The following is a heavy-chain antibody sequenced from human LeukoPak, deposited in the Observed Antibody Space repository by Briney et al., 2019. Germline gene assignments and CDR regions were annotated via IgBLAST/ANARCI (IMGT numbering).Heavy chain of an antibody. CDR1: GYSFDRSG. V-gene: IGHV1-18*01. J-gene: IGHJ4*02. CDR2: ISVYNGNT. D-gene: IGHD4-11*01. CDR3: AKDADYIVDY. Sequence: GASVKVSCKTSGYSFDRSGISWVRQAPGQGLEWIGWISVYNGNTHYAQNLQGRVTLTIDTSTRTGYMELRSLRSDDTAMYYCAKDADYIVDYWGQGVLVTVSS.